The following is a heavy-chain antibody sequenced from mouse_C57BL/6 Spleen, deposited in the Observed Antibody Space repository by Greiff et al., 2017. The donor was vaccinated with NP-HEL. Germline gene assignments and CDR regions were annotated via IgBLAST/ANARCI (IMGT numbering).Heavy chain of an antibody. D-gene: IGHD2-12*01. CDR2: IYPGDGDT. V-gene: IGHV1-82*01. Sequence: VKLQESGPELVKPGASVKISCKASGYAFSSSWMNWVKQRPGKGLEWIGRIYPGDGDTNYNGKFKGKATLTADKSSSTAYMQLSSLTSEDSAVYFCARELLPPYAMDYWGQGTSVTVSS. CDR1: GYAFSSSW. CDR3: ARELLPPYAMDY. J-gene: IGHJ4*01.